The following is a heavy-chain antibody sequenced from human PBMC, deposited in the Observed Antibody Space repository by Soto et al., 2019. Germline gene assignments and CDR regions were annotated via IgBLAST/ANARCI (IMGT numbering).Heavy chain of an antibody. CDR1: GGSISSYY. D-gene: IGHD5-18*01. V-gene: IGHV4-34*01. CDR3: ARGQPKYYYYYGMDV. CDR2: INHSGST. J-gene: IGHJ6*02. Sequence: LSLTCTVSGGSISSYYWSWIRQPPGKGLEWIGEINHSGSTNYNPSLKSRVTISVDTSKNQFSLKLSSVTAADTAVYYCARGQPKYYYYYGMDVWGQGATVTVSS.